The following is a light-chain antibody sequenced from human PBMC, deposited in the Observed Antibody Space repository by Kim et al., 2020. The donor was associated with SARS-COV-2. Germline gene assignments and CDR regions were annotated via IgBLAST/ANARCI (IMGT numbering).Light chain of an antibody. CDR3: QAWDSSAGVI. V-gene: IGLV3-1*01. CDR2: QDT. Sequence: SYELTQPPSVSVSPGQTASITCSGDKLGDKYASWYQQKPGQSPVLVFYQDTKRHSGILERFSGSNSGNIATLTISGTQTMDEADYYCQAWDSSAGVIFGGGTQLTVL. J-gene: IGLJ2*01. CDR1: KLGDKY.